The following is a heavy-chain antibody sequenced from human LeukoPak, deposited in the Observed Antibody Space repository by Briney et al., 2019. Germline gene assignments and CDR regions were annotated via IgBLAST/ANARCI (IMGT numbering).Heavy chain of an antibody. V-gene: IGHV4-39*02. CDR2: IYYSGST. J-gene: IGHJ5*02. CDR3: AREDFVVVPRGFDP. CDR1: GGSISNSSYY. D-gene: IGHD2-2*01. Sequence: SETLSLTCTVSGGSISNSSYYWGWIRQPPGKGLEWIGSIYYSGSTYYNPSLKSRVTISVDTSKNQFSLKLSSVTAADTAVYYCAREDFVVVPRGFDPWGQGTLVTVSS.